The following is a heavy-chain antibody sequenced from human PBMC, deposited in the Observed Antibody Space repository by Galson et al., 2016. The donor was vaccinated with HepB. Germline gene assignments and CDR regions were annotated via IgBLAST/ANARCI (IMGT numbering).Heavy chain of an antibody. V-gene: IGHV1-69*13. CDR3: AREYGTSSEVDYDYCGMDV. D-gene: IGHD6-6*01. CDR1: GGTFSTNA. Sequence: SVKVSCKASGGTFSTNAFIWVRQAPGQGLEWMGGIIPIFGAANYAHKFQGRVTITADDSTSTAYMKLSSLRSEDTALYYCAREYGTSSEVDYDYCGMDVWGQGTTVTVSS. J-gene: IGHJ6*02. CDR2: IIPIFGAA.